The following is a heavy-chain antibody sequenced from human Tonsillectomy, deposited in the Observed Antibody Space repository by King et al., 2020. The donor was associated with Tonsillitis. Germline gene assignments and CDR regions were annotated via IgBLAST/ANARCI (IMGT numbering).Heavy chain of an antibody. CDR3: ARVQDFGSSWYSGPWAFDV. V-gene: IGHV1-3*01. CDR1: GYTFTSYA. Sequence: QLVQTGAEVKKPGASVKVSCKASGYTFTSYAMHWVRQAPGQRLEWMGWINAGNGNTKYSQKFQGRVTITRDTSASTVNMELSSLRSEDTAVYYCARVQDFGSSWYSGPWAFDVWGQGTMVTVSS. D-gene: IGHD6-13*01. J-gene: IGHJ3*01. CDR2: INAGNGNT.